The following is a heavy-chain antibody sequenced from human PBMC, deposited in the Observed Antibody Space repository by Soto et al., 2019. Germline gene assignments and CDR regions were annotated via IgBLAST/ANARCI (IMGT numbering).Heavy chain of an antibody. J-gene: IGHJ5*02. Sequence: SETLSLTCTVSGYSISSGYYWGWIRQPPGKGLEWIGSIYHSGSTYYNPSLKSRVTISVDTPKNQFSLMLSSVTAADTAVYYCARGASRRGGDYNWFDPWGQGTLVTVSS. D-gene: IGHD4-17*01. CDR3: ARGASRRGGDYNWFDP. CDR2: IYHSGST. V-gene: IGHV4-38-2*02. CDR1: GYSISSGYY.